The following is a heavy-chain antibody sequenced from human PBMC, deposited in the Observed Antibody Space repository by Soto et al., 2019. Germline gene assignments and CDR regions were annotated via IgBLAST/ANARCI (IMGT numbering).Heavy chain of an antibody. CDR2: VYTGGST. J-gene: IGHJ6*02. CDR1: GASMGDYY. V-gene: IGHV4-4*07. D-gene: IGHD3-16*02. CDR3: ARIYYNDHVWGNYRNPHFDGMDV. Sequence: WGTLSLTCTVSGASMGDYYWSWIRQPAGKGLEWIGRVYTGGSTNYNPSLKSRVIMSVDRSNNQFSLKLSSVTVADTAVYYCARIYYNDHVWGNYRNPHFDGMDVWGQGTTVTVSS.